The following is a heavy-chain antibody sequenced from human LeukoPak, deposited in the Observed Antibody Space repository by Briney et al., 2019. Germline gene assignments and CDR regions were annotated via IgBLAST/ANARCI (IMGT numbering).Heavy chain of an antibody. CDR1: AYSISSPNW. CDR2: IYYTGSI. Sequence: PSETLSLTCAVSAYSISSPNWWGWIRQPPGKGLEYIGYIYYTGSIYYNPSLKSRVTMSVDTSKNHFSLKLSSVTAVDTAVYYCARTDSYGYYFDYWGQGTLVTVSS. V-gene: IGHV4-28*05. D-gene: IGHD5-18*01. J-gene: IGHJ4*02. CDR3: ARTDSYGYYFDY.